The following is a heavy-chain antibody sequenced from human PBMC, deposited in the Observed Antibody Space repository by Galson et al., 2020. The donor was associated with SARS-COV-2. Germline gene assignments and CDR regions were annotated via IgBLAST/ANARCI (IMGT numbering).Heavy chain of an antibody. CDR1: GYTFTSYY. CDR2: INPSGGST. V-gene: IGHV1-46*01. J-gene: IGHJ4*02. D-gene: IGHD1-1*01. CDR3: ARDQVEPASGAQRPLDY. Sequence: ASVKVSCKASGYTFTSYYMHWVRQAPGQGLEWMGIINPSGGSTSYAQKFQGRVTMTRDTSTSTVYMELSSLRSEDTAVYYCARDQVEPASGAQRPLDYWGQGTLVTVSS.